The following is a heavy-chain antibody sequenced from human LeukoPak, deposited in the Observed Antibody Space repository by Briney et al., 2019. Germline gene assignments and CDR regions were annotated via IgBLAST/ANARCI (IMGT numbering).Heavy chain of an antibody. CDR3: ARSDYDFWSGGAFDI. Sequence: SVKVSCKASGGTFSSYTISWVRQAPGQGIEWMGRIIPILGIANYAQKFHGRVTITADKSTSTAYMELSSLRSEDTAVYYCARSDYDFWSGGAFDIWGQGIMVTVSS. D-gene: IGHD3-3*01. CDR1: GGTFSSYT. V-gene: IGHV1-69*02. J-gene: IGHJ3*02. CDR2: IIPILGIA.